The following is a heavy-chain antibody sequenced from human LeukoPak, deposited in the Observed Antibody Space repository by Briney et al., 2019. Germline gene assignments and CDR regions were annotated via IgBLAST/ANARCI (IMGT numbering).Heavy chain of an antibody. CDR1: GFTVSSNY. D-gene: IGHD6-19*01. Sequence: PGGSLRLSCAASGFTVSSNYMSWVRQAPGKGLEWVSVIYSGGSTYYADSVKGRFTISRDNSKNTLYLQMNSLRAEDTAVYYCARDLSGWYYFDYWSQGTLVTVSS. J-gene: IGHJ4*02. CDR3: ARDLSGWYYFDY. V-gene: IGHV3-66*01. CDR2: IYSGGST.